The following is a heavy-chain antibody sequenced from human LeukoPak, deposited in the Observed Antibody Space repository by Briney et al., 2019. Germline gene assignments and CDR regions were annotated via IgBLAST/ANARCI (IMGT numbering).Heavy chain of an antibody. CDR1: GFTFSSYS. CDR3: ASKFYSNYLMDV. J-gene: IGHJ6*04. D-gene: IGHD4-11*01. V-gene: IGHV3-21*01. Sequence: PGGSLRLSCAASGFTFSSYSMNWVRQAPGKGLEWVPSISSSSSYIYYADSVKGRFTISRDNAKNSLCLQMNSLRAEDTAVYYCASKFYSNYLMDVWGKGTTVTVSS. CDR2: ISSSSSYI.